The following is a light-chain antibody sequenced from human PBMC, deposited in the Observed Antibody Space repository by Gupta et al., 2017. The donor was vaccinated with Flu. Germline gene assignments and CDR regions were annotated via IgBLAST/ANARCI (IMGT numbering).Light chain of an antibody. CDR2: AAS. V-gene: IGKV1-39*01. CDR1: QSISSY. J-gene: IGKJ1*01. CDR3: QQSYSTSWT. Sequence: PSSLSASVGDRVTITCRASQSISSYLYWYQQKPGKAPRLLMYAASSLQSGVPSRFSGSGSGTDFTLTISRLQPEDFATYYCQQSYSTSWTFGQGTKVEIK.